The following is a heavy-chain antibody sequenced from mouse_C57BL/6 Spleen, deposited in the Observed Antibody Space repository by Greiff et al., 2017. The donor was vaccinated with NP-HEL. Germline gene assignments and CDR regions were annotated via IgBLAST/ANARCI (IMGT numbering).Heavy chain of an antibody. CDR1: GYAFSSSW. D-gene: IGHD2-4*01. Sequence: VQLQQSGPELVKPGASVKISCKASGYAFSSSWMNWVKQRPGKGLEWIGRIYPGDGDTNYNGKFKGKATLTADKSSSTAYMQLSSLTSEDSAVYFGARSGDYDGGAWFAYWGQGTLVTVSA. CDR3: ARSGDYDGGAWFAY. V-gene: IGHV1-82*01. J-gene: IGHJ3*01. CDR2: IYPGDGDT.